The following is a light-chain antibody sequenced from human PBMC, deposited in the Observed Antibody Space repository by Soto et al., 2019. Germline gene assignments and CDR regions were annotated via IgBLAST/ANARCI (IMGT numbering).Light chain of an antibody. Sequence: EIVMTPSPATPSASPGERATLSCRASQSVRSNLAWYQQKPGQAPRLLIYGASTRATGIPARFSGSGSGTEFTLSIGSLQSEDFAVYYCQQYNDWPPTFGQGTKVDIK. CDR2: GAS. CDR3: QQYNDWPPT. V-gene: IGKV3-15*01. J-gene: IGKJ1*01. CDR1: QSVRSN.